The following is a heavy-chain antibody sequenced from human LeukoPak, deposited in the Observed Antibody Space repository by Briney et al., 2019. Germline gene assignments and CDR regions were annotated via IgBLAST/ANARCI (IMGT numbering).Heavy chain of an antibody. V-gene: IGHV4-34*01. CDR1: GGSFSGYY. CDR2: INHSGST. Sequence: SETLSLTCAVYGGSFSGYYWSWIRQPPGKGLEWIGEINHSGSTNYNPSLKSRVTISVDTSKNQFSLKLSSVTAADTAGYYCAGGGGATSGWFDPWGQGTLVTVSS. D-gene: IGHD1-26*01. CDR3: AGGGGATSGWFDP. J-gene: IGHJ5*02.